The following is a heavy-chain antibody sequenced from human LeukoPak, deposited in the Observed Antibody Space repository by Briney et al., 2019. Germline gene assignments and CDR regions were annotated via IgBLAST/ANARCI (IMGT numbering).Heavy chain of an antibody. J-gene: IGHJ4*02. Sequence: GASVKVSCKASGYTFTSYGISWVRQAPGQGLEWMGWISAYNGNTDYAQKLQGRVTMTTDTATSSVYMELRNLRSDDTAVYYCARGLDAAAGLANFDYWGQGTLVTVSS. CDR1: GYTFTSYG. CDR3: ARGLDAAAGLANFDY. D-gene: IGHD6-25*01. CDR2: ISAYNGNT. V-gene: IGHV1-18*01.